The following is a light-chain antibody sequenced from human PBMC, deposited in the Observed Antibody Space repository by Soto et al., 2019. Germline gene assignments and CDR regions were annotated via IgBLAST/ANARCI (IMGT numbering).Light chain of an antibody. CDR2: GAS. CDR1: QSISSK. Sequence: EIVMTQSPATLSVSPGERATLSCRASQSISSKLACYQQKPGQAPRLLIYGASTRATGIPVRFSGSGSGTEFTLTITSLQSEDFAVYYCQEYNNWHPITFGGGTKVEIK. V-gene: IGKV3-15*01. J-gene: IGKJ4*01. CDR3: QEYNNWHPIT.